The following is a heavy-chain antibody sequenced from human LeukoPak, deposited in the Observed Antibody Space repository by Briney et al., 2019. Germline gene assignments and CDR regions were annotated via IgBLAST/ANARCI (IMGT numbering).Heavy chain of an antibody. J-gene: IGHJ4*02. Sequence: GGSLRLSCAASGFTFSSYSMNWVRQAPGKGLEWVSSISSSSSYIYYADSVKGRFTISRDNAKNSLYLQMNSLRAEDTAVYYCAGGEVDSPYYYGSGSYLTYWGQGTLVTVSS. V-gene: IGHV3-21*04. CDR3: AGGEVDSPYYYGSGSYLTY. CDR1: GFTFSSYS. D-gene: IGHD3-10*01. CDR2: ISSSSSYI.